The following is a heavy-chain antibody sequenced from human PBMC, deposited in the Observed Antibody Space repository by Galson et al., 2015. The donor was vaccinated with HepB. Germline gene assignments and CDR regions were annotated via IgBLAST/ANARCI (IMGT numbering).Heavy chain of an antibody. CDR3: EKGHSVVVPAARGLFDY. Sequence: SLRLSCAASGFTFSSYAMSWVRQAPGKGLEWVAAISGSGGSTYYADSVKGRFTISRDNSKNTQYLQMNSLRAEETAVYYCEKGHSVVVPAARGLFDYWGQGTLVTVSS. J-gene: IGHJ4*02. CDR2: ISGSGGST. V-gene: IGHV3-23*01. D-gene: IGHD2-2*01. CDR1: GFTFSSYA.